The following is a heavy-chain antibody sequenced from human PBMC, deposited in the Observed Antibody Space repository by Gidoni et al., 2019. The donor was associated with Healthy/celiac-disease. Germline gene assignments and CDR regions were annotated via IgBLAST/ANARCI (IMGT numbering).Heavy chain of an antibody. V-gene: IGHV4-39*01. Sequence: QLQLQESGPGLVKPSETLSLTCTVSGGSISSSSYYWGWIRQPPGKGLEWIGSIYYSGSTYYNPSLKSRVTISVDTSKNQFSLKLSSVTAADTAVYYCARGEVDGPRILYFDYWGQGTLVTVSS. D-gene: IGHD2-15*01. CDR3: ARGEVDGPRILYFDY. CDR2: IYYSGST. J-gene: IGHJ4*02. CDR1: GGSISSSSYY.